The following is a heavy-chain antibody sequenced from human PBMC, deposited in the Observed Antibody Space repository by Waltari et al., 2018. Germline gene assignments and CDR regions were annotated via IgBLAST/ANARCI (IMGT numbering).Heavy chain of an antibody. CDR3: ARHLVELTVDWFDP. Sequence: QLQLQESGPGLVKPSETLSLTCTVSGGSISSSSYYWGWLRQPPGKGLEWIGSIYYSGGTYDNPSLKSRVTISLDTSKNQFSLKLSSVTAADTAVYYCARHLVELTVDWFDPWGQGTLVTVSS. CDR2: IYYSGGT. CDR1: GGSISSSSYY. D-gene: IGHD3-16*01. V-gene: IGHV4-39*01. J-gene: IGHJ5*02.